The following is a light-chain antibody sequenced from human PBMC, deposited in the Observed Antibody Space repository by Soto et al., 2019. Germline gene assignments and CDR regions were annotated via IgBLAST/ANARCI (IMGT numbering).Light chain of an antibody. CDR3: QKYYSDPQT. Sequence: DIQMTQSPSSLSASVGDRVTITCRASQDISNYLAWYQQKPGKVPKLLIYAASALQSGVPSRFSGSGSGTDFTLTISGPQPEDVATYYCQKYYSDPQTFGQGTKVDIK. V-gene: IGKV1-27*01. J-gene: IGKJ1*01. CDR1: QDISNY. CDR2: AAS.